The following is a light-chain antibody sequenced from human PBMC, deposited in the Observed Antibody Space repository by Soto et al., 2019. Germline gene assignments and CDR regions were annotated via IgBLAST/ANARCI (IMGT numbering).Light chain of an antibody. J-gene: IGKJ1*01. CDR3: QQSYSTPRT. V-gene: IGKV1-39*01. CDR2: GAS. CDR1: QSISNY. Sequence: DIQMTQSPSSLSASVGDRVTITCRTSQSISNYLNWYQQKPGKAPKVLIYGASSLQSGVPSRFSGSGSGTDFTLTISSLQPDDFATYYCQQSYSTPRTFGQGTIVEIK.